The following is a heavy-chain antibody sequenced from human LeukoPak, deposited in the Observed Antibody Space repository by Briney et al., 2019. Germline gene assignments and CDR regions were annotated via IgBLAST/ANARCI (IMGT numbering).Heavy chain of an antibody. CDR2: ISYDGSNK. Sequence: GGSLRLSCAASGFTFSSYAMHWVRQAPGKGLEWVAAISYDGSNKYYADSVKGRFTISRDNSKNTLYLQMNSLRAEDTAVYYCARARYCSTTRCNYMDVWGKGTTVSVSS. J-gene: IGHJ6*03. CDR1: GFTFSSYA. CDR3: ARARYCSTTRCNYMDV. V-gene: IGHV3-30*04. D-gene: IGHD2-2*01.